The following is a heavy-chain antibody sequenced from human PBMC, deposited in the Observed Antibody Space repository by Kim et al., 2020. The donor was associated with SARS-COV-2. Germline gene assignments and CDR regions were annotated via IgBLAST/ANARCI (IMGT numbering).Heavy chain of an antibody. Sequence: SETLSLTCAVYGGSFSAYCWTWIRQPPGKGLEWIGDVNPSGSSDYNPSLKSRVTISIDTSKNQVSLKLSSVTAADTAVYYCARGGGSRGYYMDVWGEGTTVAVSS. V-gene: IGHV4-34*01. D-gene: IGHD1-26*01. CDR1: GGSFSAYC. J-gene: IGHJ6*03. CDR2: VNPSGSS. CDR3: ARGGGSRGYYMDV.